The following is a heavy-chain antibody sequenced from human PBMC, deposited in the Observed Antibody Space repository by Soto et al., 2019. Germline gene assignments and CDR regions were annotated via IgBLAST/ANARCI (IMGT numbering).Heavy chain of an antibody. Sequence: VQLVESGGGLVQPGGSLRLSCAASGFTFSDYYMSWIRQAPGKGLEWVSYISSSGSTIYYADSVKGRFTISRDNAKNSLYLQMNSLRAEDTAVYYCAREITQDYYYYYGMDVWGQGTTVTVSS. J-gene: IGHJ6*02. CDR3: AREITQDYYYYYGMDV. D-gene: IGHD3-16*01. CDR2: ISSSGSTI. V-gene: IGHV3-11*01. CDR1: GFTFSDYY.